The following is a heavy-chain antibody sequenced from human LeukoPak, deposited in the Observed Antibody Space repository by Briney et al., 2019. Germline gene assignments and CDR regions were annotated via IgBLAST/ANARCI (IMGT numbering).Heavy chain of an antibody. CDR3: ARARLPPYYYYYMDV. CDR1: AYTFTGYY. D-gene: IGHD4-11*01. V-gene: IGHV1-2*02. CDR2: INPNSGGT. Sequence: ASVKVSCKASAYTFTGYYMRWVRQAPGQGLEWMGWINPNSGGTNYAQKFQGRVTMTRDTSISTAYMELSRLRSDDTAVYYCARARLPPYYYYYMDVWGKGTTVTISS. J-gene: IGHJ6*03.